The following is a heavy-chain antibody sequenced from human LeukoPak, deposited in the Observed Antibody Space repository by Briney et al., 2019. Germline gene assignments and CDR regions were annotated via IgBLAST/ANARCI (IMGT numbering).Heavy chain of an antibody. CDR3: ARDPDYGDYVAFDI. CDR1: GGSISSYY. Sequence: PSETLSLTCTVSGGSISSYYWSWIRQPAGKGLEWIGRIYTSGSTNYNPSLKSRVTMSVDTSKNQFSLKLSSVTAADTAVYYCARDPDYGDYVAFDIWGQGTMVTVSS. V-gene: IGHV4-4*07. CDR2: IYTSGST. D-gene: IGHD4-17*01. J-gene: IGHJ3*02.